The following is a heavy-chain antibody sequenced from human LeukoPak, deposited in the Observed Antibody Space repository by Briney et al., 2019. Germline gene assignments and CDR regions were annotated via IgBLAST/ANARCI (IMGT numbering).Heavy chain of an antibody. V-gene: IGHV1-69*01. CDR2: IIPIFGTP. CDR3: ARGWLAETTVVTPYNY. J-gene: IGHJ4*02. Sequence: GASVKVSCKASGGTFSSYANNWVRQAPGQGLEWMGGIIPIFGTPNYAQKFQGRVTITAVESMSTAYMELSSLRSEDTAVYYCARGWLAETTVVTPYNYWGQGTLVTVSS. CDR1: GGTFSSYA. D-gene: IGHD4-23*01.